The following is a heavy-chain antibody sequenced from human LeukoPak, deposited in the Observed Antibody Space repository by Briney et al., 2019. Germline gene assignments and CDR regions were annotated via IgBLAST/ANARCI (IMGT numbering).Heavy chain of an antibody. V-gene: IGHV3-7*01. Sequence: PGGSLRLSCVASGFTFSTSWVAWVRQAGGRGMEWVAKIEKHGKGNYYVDSVKGRFAISRDYASNSVFLQMDSLRAEDTSVYYCARDAGWGYYDLWGQGTPVTVSS. J-gene: IGHJ4*02. CDR2: IEKHGKGN. D-gene: IGHD1-26*01. CDR1: GFTFSTSW. CDR3: ARDAGWGYYDL.